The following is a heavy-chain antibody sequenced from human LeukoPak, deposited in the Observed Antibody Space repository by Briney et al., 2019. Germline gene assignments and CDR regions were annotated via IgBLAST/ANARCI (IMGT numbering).Heavy chain of an antibody. Sequence: SETLSLTCAVYGGSFSGYYWSWIRQPPGKGLEWIGEINHSGSTNYNPSLKSRVTISVDTSKNQFSLKLSSVTAADTAVYYCARRGRYCSSTSCSAGPYYYYMDVWGKGTTVTISS. CDR2: INHSGST. D-gene: IGHD2-2*01. CDR1: GGSFSGYY. J-gene: IGHJ6*03. CDR3: ARRGRYCSSTSCSAGPYYYYMDV. V-gene: IGHV4-34*01.